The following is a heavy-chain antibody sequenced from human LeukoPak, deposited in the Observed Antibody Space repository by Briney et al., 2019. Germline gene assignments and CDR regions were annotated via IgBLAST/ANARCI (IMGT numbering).Heavy chain of an antibody. CDR1: GFTFSSYE. V-gene: IGHV3-48*03. CDR3: ARMTHGGYWFDP. D-gene: IGHD6-25*01. CDR2: ISSGGSII. Sequence: GGSLRLSSVASGFTFSSYEMNWVRQAPGKGLEWVSYISSGGSIIYYADSLKGRFTISRDNAKNSLYLQMNSLRPEDTAVYYCARMTHGGYWFDPWGQGTLVTVSS. J-gene: IGHJ5*02.